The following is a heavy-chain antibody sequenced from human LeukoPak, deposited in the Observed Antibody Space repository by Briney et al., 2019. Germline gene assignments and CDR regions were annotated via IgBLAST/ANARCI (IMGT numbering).Heavy chain of an antibody. CDR1: GYIFTSYW. J-gene: IGHJ3*02. V-gene: IGHV5-51*01. CDR2: IYPGDSDT. Sequence: GASLKISCKGSGYIFTSYWIGWVRPLPGKGLEWMGIIYPGDSDTRYSPSFQGQVTISADKSISTAYLQWSSLKASDTAMYYCARISAGDAFDIWGQGTMVTVSS. CDR3: ARISAGDAFDI.